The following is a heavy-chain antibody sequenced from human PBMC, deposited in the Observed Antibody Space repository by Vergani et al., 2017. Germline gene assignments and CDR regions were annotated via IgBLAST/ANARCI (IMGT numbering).Heavy chain of an antibody. V-gene: IGHV3-30*02. D-gene: IGHD1-26*01. CDR3: AKKGGSLDYYGVDV. J-gene: IGHJ6*02. Sequence: VQLLESGGGLVQPGGSLRLSCGASGFMFSNYWMNWVRQAPGKGLAWVAFIRYDGSNPQYIDSVKGRFTISRDNSKDTLFLQMNGLRPEDTGTYFCAKKGGSLDYYGVDVWGQGTTITVSS. CDR2: IRYDGSNP. CDR1: GFMFSNYW.